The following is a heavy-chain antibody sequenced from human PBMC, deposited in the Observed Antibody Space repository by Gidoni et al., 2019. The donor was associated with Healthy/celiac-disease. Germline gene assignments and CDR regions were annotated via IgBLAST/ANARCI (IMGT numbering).Heavy chain of an antibody. V-gene: IGHV3-30*18. CDR3: AKDGPPINDILTGYPDY. J-gene: IGHJ4*02. Sequence: QVQLVESGGGVVQPGRSLRLSCAAPGFTFSSYGMHWVRQAPGKGLEWVAVISYDGSNKYYADSVKGRFTISRDNSKNTLYLQMNSLRAEDTAVYYCAKDGPPINDILTGYPDYWGQGTLVTVSS. D-gene: IGHD3-9*01. CDR1: GFTFSSYG. CDR2: ISYDGSNK.